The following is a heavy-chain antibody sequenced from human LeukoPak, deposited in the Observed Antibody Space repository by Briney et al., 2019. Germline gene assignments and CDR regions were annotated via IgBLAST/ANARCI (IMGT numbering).Heavy chain of an antibody. CDR1: GGSISSGSYY. V-gene: IGHV4-61*02. J-gene: IGHJ4*02. Sequence: PSETLSLTCTVSGGSISSGSYYWSWIRQPAGKGLEWIGRIYTSGSTNYNPSLKSRVTISVDTSKNQFSLKLSSVTAADTAVYYCAKHETGGFFGFDYWGQGTLVTVSS. D-gene: IGHD1-26*01. CDR2: IYTSGST. CDR3: AKHETGGFFGFDY.